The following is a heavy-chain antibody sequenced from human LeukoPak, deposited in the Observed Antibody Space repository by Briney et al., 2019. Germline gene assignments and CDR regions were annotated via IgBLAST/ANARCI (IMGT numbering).Heavy chain of an antibody. J-gene: IGHJ5*02. CDR3: ARARERWELLQAWFDP. CDR1: GYTFTSYG. Sequence: ASVKVSCKASGYTFTSYGISWVRQPPGQGLEWMGWISAYNGNTNYAQKLQGRLTMTTDTSTSTAYMELRSLRSDDTAVYYCARARERWELLQAWFDPWGQGTLVTVSS. CDR2: ISAYNGNT. D-gene: IGHD1-26*01. V-gene: IGHV1-18*01.